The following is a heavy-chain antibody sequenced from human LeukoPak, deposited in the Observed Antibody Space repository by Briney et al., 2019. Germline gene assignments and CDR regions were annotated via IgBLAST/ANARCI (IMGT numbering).Heavy chain of an antibody. CDR1: GFTVSSNY. CDR2: IYSGGST. J-gene: IGHJ4*02. CDR3: ARDLGVIAAAGPSL. D-gene: IGHD6-13*01. V-gene: IGHV3-53*01. Sequence: GGSLRLSCAASGFTVSSNYMSWVRQAPGKGLEWVSVIYSGGSTYYADSVKGRSTISRDNSKNTLYLQMNSLRAEDTAVYYCARDLGVIAAAGPSLWGQGTLVTVSS.